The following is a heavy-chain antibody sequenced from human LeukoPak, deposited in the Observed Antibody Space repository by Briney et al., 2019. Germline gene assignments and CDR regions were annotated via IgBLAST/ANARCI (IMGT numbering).Heavy chain of an antibody. V-gene: IGHV1-24*01. CDR1: GYTLSELS. Sequence: ASVKVSCKVSGYTLSELSMHWVRQAPGKGLEWMGGFDPKDGVPIYAQKFQGRVTMTEDTSTDTAYMELSSLRSEDTAVYFCATWGIWNNSSGRFYFDHWGQGTLVTVSS. J-gene: IGHJ4*02. CDR2: FDPKDGVP. CDR3: ATWGIWNNSSGRFYFDH. D-gene: IGHD6-19*01.